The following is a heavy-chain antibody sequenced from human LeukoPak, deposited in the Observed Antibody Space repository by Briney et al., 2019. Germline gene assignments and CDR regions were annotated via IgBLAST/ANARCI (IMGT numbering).Heavy chain of an antibody. D-gene: IGHD3-10*01. CDR1: GYTFTGYY. CDR2: INPNSGGT. CDR3: ARELLKSSLQYYYGSGSSGY. J-gene: IGHJ4*02. V-gene: IGHV1-2*02. Sequence: RASVKVSCKASGYTFTGYYMHWVRQAPGQGLEWMGWINPNSGGTNYAQKFQGRVTMTRDTSISTAYMELSRLRSDDTAVYYCARELLKSSLQYYYGSGSSGYWGQGTLVTVSS.